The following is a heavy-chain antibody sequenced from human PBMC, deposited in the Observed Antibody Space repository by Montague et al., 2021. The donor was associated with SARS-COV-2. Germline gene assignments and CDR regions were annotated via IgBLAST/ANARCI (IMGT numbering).Heavy chain of an antibody. D-gene: IGHD2-15*01. V-gene: IGHV4-59*01. J-gene: IGHJ6*02. Sequence: SETLFLTCTVAGGSISSYYWSWIRQPPGKGLEWNGYINYSGSINYNPSLKSRVTISVDTSKNQFSLNLSSVTAADTAVYYCARNLVVHYWYGMDVWGQGATVTVSS. CDR3: ARNLVVHYWYGMDV. CDR2: INYSGSI. CDR1: GGSISSYY.